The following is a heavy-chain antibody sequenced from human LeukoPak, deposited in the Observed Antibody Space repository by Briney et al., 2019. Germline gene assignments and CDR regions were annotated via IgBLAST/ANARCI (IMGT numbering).Heavy chain of an antibody. CDR1: GGSVSRDY. V-gene: IGHV4-59*02. D-gene: IGHD6-19*01. Sequence: SETLSLTCNISGGSVSRDYWSWIRQAPGKGLEWIGHISDSGSPTYNPSPKSRVTMSLDTSKNQVSLRLSSVTAADTAVFYCARHRAVTDYDAFAIWGQGTMVTASS. CDR2: ISDSGSP. J-gene: IGHJ3*02. CDR3: ARHRAVTDYDAFAI.